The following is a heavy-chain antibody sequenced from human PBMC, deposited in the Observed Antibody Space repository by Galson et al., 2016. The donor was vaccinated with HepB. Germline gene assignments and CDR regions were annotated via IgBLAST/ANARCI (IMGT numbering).Heavy chain of an antibody. V-gene: IGHV3-13*05. D-gene: IGHD5-24*01. CDR1: GFTFSSHD. Sequence: SLRLSCAASGFTFSSHDIHWVRQGRGKRLEWVSAVDIAGDPYYSDSVKGRFTVSRENSKNSLYLQMNNLGAGDTAVYYCAREVGQLGNWYFDLWGRGSLVTVSS. J-gene: IGHJ2*01. CDR3: AREVGQLGNWYFDL. CDR2: VDIAGDP.